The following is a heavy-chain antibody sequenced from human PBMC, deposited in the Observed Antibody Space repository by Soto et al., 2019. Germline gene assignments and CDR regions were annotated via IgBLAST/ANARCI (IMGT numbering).Heavy chain of an antibody. J-gene: IGHJ5*02. CDR1: VFTFISYA. D-gene: IGHD1-1*01. Sequence: VVSLILSCSSSVFTFISYAISWVLQAPVKGLEWVSAISGSVVITYYSYSVKGLFTISIDNSKNTLYLQMNSLRAEDTAVYYCEKVGNNKWLEQWGQRTMVPVSS. CDR2: ISGSVVIT. V-gene: IGHV3-23*01. CDR3: EKVGNNKWLEQ.